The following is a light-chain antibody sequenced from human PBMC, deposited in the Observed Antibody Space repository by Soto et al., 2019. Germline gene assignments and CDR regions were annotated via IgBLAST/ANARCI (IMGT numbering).Light chain of an antibody. CDR2: DAS. Sequence: EVVMTQSPATLSVSPGEGATLSCRASQTISSNLAWYQQKPGQAPRLVIFDASTRATGIPDRFSGSGSGTDFTLTISRLEPEDFAVYYCQQYGSSPWTFGQGTKVDIK. CDR1: QTISSN. V-gene: IGKV3-20*01. J-gene: IGKJ1*01. CDR3: QQYGSSPWT.